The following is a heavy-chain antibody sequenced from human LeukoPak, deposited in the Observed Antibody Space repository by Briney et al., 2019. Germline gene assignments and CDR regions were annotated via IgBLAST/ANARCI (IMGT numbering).Heavy chain of an antibody. CDR1: GYTFTSYG. J-gene: IGHJ4*02. CDR2: ISAYNGNT. D-gene: IGHD6-13*01. V-gene: IGHV1-18*01. Sequence: ASVRVSCKASGYTFTSYGISWVRQAPGQGLEWMGWISAYNGNTNYAQKLQGRVTMTTDTSTSTAYMELSSLRSEDTAVYYCARSSIIAAAGPYYFDYWGQGTLVTVSS. CDR3: ARSSIIAAAGPYYFDY.